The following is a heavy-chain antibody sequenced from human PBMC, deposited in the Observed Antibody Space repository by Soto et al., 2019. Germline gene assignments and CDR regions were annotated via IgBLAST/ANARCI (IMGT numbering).Heavy chain of an antibody. CDR3: ARGSASYGDYELSPSPFDP. CDR2: INAGNGNT. V-gene: IGHV1-3*01. D-gene: IGHD4-17*01. Sequence: ASVKVSCKASGYTFTSYAMHWVRQAPGQRLEWMGWINAGNGNTKYSQKFQGRVTSTRDTSASTAYMELSSLRSEETAVYYCARGSASYGDYELSPSPFDPWGQGTLVTVSS. CDR1: GYTFTSYA. J-gene: IGHJ5*02.